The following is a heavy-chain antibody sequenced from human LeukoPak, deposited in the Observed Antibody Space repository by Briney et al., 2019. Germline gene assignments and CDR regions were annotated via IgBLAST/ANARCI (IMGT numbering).Heavy chain of an antibody. CDR1: GFTFNSYA. D-gene: IGHD3-22*01. Sequence: GGSLRLSCAASGFTFNSYAMHWVRQAPGKGLEWVAVISYDGSNKYYADSVKGRFTISRDNSKNTLYLQMNSLRAEDTAVYYCARSYYYDSSGYYDYWGQGTLVTVSS. CDR2: ISYDGSNK. J-gene: IGHJ4*02. CDR3: ARSYYYDSSGYYDY. V-gene: IGHV3-30*01.